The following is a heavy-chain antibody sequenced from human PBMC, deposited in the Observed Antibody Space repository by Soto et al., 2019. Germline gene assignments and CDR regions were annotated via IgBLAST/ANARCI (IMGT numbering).Heavy chain of an antibody. J-gene: IGHJ2*01. CDR1: GYTFTNYA. CDR3: ARDQGIPYCGGDCYSDWYFDL. V-gene: IGHV1-3*01. Sequence: QVQLVQSGAEVKEPGASVKVSCRASGYTFTNYAIHWVRQAPGQRLEWMGWLNPGNGNTKYPQKFQGRVTITGDTSARTAYMFLSSLRSEDTAVYYCARDQGIPYCGGDCYSDWYFDLWGRGTLVTVSS. CDR2: LNPGNGNT. D-gene: IGHD2-21*01.